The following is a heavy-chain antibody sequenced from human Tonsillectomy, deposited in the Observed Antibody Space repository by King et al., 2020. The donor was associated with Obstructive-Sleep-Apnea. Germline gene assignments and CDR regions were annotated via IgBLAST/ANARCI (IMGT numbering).Heavy chain of an antibody. V-gene: IGHV4-31*03. J-gene: IGHJ6*02. CDR2: IYYSGST. D-gene: IGHD4-17*01. Sequence: VQLQESGPGLVKPSQTLSLTCTVSGGSISSGGYYWSWIRQHPGKGLEWIGYIYYSGSTYYNPSLKSRVTISVDTSKNQFSLKLSSVTAADTAVYYCARGTGAYGDSRSYYGMDVWGQGTTVTVSS. CDR1: GGSISSGGYY. CDR3: ARGTGAYGDSRSYYGMDV.